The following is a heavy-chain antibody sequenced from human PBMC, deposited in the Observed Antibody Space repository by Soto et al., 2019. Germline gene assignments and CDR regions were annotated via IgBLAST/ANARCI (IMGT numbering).Heavy chain of an antibody. CDR1: GFTFSSDV. CDR3: AVAVAGPTAIGY. V-gene: IGHV3-74*01. Sequence: EGSLILSCAVYGFTFSSDVMHWVRQAPGKGLVWVSRINSDGSSTSYADSVKGRFTISRDNAKNTLYLQMNSLRAEDTAVYYCAVAVAGPTAIGYWGQGTLVTVSS. CDR2: INSDGSST. J-gene: IGHJ4*02. D-gene: IGHD6-19*01.